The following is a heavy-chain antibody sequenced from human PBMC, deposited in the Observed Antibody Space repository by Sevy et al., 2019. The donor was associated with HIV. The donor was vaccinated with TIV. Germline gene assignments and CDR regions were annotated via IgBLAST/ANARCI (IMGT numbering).Heavy chain of an antibody. J-gene: IGHJ4*02. V-gene: IGHV3-15*01. CDR2: IKSKTDGGTT. Sequence: GGSLRLSCAASGFTFSNAWMSWVRQAPGKGLEWVGRIKSKTDGGTTDDAAPVKGRFTISRDDSKNTLYLQMNSLKTEDTAVYYCTTDADSGTYDYWGQGTLVTVSS. D-gene: IGHD6-13*01. CDR3: TTDADSGTYDY. CDR1: GFTFSNAW.